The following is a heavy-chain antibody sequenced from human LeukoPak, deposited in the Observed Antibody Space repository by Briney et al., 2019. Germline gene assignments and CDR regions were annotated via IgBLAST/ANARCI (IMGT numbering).Heavy chain of an antibody. V-gene: IGHV3-21*01. CDR2: ICSRISYI. CDR1: GFTSSSDS. Sequence: GGSLRLSSAASGFTSSSDSMSCVRQGLGEGLEWVSSICSRISYIYSADSVKGRFTNSRDNAKNSLYLQMNSLRAEDTAVYYCARILEAAGGDYWGQGTLVTVSS. CDR3: ARILEAAGGDY. J-gene: IGHJ4*02. D-gene: IGHD6-13*01.